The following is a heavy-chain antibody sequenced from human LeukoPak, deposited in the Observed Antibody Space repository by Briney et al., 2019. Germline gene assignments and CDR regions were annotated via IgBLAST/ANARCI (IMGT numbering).Heavy chain of an antibody. Sequence: GGSLRLSCAASGFTFSSYEMNWVRQAPGKGLEWVSYISSSGSTIYYADSVKGRFTISRDNAKNSLYLQMNSLRAEDTAVYYCARDRATYYYDSSGYYGYYHYGMDVWGQGTTVTVSS. CDR1: GFTFSSYE. D-gene: IGHD3-22*01. V-gene: IGHV3-48*03. CDR2: ISSSGSTI. J-gene: IGHJ6*02. CDR3: ARDRATYYYDSSGYYGYYHYGMDV.